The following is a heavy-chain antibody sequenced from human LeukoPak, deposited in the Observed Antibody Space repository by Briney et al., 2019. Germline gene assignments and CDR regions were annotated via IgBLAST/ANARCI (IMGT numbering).Heavy chain of an antibody. CDR3: ARGGDYSSSWYYYYGMDV. CDR2: IYHSGST. CDR1: GGSISSGGYS. D-gene: IGHD6-13*01. Sequence: MTSQTLSLTCAVSGGSISSGGYSWSWIRQPPGKGLEWIGYIYHSGSTYYNPSLKSRVTISVDRSKNQFSLKLSSVTAADTAVYYCARGGDYSSSWYYYYGMDVWGQGTTVTVSS. J-gene: IGHJ6*02. V-gene: IGHV4-30-2*01.